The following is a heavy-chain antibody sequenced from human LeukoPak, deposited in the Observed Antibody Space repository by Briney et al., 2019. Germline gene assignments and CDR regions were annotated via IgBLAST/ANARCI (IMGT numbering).Heavy chain of an antibody. J-gene: IGHJ4*02. CDR2: ISSSSSYI. D-gene: IGHD6-19*01. CDR1: GFTFSSYS. Sequence: GGSLRLSCAASGFTFSSYSMNWVRQAPGKGLEWVSSISSSSSYIYYADSVKGRFTISRDNAKNSLYLQMNSLRAEDTAVYYCARGGYSSGWFFDYWGQGTLVTVSS. V-gene: IGHV3-21*01. CDR3: ARGGYSSGWFFDY.